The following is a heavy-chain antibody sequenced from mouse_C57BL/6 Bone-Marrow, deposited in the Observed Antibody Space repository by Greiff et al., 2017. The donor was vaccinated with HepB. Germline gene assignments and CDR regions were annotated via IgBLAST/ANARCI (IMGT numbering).Heavy chain of an antibody. CDR2: IRNKANGYTT. CDR3: ASLYGNYGAY. D-gene: IGHD2-1*01. Sequence: EVKLVESGGGLVQPGGSLSLSCAASGFTFTDYYMSWVRQPPGKALEWLGFIRNKANGYTTEYSAPVKGRFTISRDNSQSILYLQMNALRAEDSATYYCASLYGNYGAYWGQGTLVTVSA. V-gene: IGHV7-3*01. CDR1: GFTFTDYY. J-gene: IGHJ3*01.